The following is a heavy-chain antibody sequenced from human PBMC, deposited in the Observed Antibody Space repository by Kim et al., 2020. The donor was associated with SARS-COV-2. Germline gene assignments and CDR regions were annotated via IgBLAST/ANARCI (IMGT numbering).Heavy chain of an antibody. V-gene: IGHV1-18*01. Sequence: ASVKVSCKASGYTFTNYGINWIRQAPGQGLEWMGWITDYNGNTNFAPKFRGRVTMTTDTSTNTAYMELRSLRSDDTAVYYCARTTNILTGYYTYARMDVWGQGTAVTVSS. J-gene: IGHJ6*02. CDR2: ITDYNGNT. CDR3: ARTTNILTGYYTYARMDV. CDR1: GYTFTNYG. D-gene: IGHD3-9*01.